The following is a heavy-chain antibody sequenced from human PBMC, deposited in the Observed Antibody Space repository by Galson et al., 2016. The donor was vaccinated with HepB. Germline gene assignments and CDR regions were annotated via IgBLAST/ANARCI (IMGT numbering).Heavy chain of an antibody. Sequence: SLRLSCAGSGFTFSSYWIHWVRQAPGKGLVWVARLNSDGTTQKYADSVQGRFTVSRDNTQNSLYLQMTSLRAEDTAVYYCARYTSSSPYYYYMDVWGKGTTVTVSS. CDR1: GFTFSSYW. CDR2: LNSDGTTQ. J-gene: IGHJ6*03. D-gene: IGHD6-6*01. CDR3: ARYTSSSPYYYYMDV. V-gene: IGHV3-74*01.